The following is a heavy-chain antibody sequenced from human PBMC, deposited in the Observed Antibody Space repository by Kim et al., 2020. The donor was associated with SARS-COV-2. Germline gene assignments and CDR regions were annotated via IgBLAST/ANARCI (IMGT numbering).Heavy chain of an antibody. J-gene: IGHJ6*03. CDR1: GGSISSGGYS. CDR2: IHYSGSA. V-gene: IGHV4-30-2*01. CDR3: ARVPPPRIYQYMDV. Sequence: SETLSLTCAVSGGSISSGGYSWSWIRQPPGKGLEWIGNIHYSGSAYYNPSLKSRITISVDRSKNQFSLKVSSVTAADTAVYYCARVPPPRIYQYMDVWGKRDHGHRLL.